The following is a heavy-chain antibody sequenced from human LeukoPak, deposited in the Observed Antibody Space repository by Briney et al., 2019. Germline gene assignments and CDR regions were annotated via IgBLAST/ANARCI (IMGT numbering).Heavy chain of an antibody. V-gene: IGHV1-8*01. CDR3: ARGLRREQQLLRAFDY. CDR1: GYTFTNYD. D-gene: IGHD6-13*01. Sequence: GASVRVSCKASGYTFTNYDINWVRQASGQGLEWMGWMNPNSGNTGSAQKFQGRVIMTSNTSISTAYMELSSLRSEDTAVYYCARGLRREQQLLRAFDYWGQGTPVTVSS. J-gene: IGHJ4*02. CDR2: MNPNSGNT.